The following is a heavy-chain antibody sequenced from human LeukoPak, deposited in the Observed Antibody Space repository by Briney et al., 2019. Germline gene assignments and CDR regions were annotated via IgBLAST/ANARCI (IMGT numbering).Heavy chain of an antibody. J-gene: IGHJ4*02. Sequence: PGGSLRLSCAASGFTFSSYWMSRVRQAPGKGLEWVANIKEDGSEKYYVDSVKGRFTISRDNAKNSLYLQMNSLRAEDTAVYYCARSLTYYYGSGNFDYWGQGTLVTVSS. D-gene: IGHD3-10*01. CDR2: IKEDGSEK. CDR1: GFTFSSYW. CDR3: ARSLTYYYGSGNFDY. V-gene: IGHV3-7*01.